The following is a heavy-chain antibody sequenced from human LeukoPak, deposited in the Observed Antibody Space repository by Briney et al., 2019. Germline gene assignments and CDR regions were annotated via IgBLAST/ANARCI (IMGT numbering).Heavy chain of an antibody. CDR2: TYYRSKWYH. CDR3: ARGPGLQMGAFDI. Sequence: SQTLSLTCAISGDSVSSNSAAWNWIRQSPSRGLEWLGRTYYRSKWYHDYAGSVKSRIIVNPDTSKNHFSLQLNSVTPEDTAVYYCARGPGLQMGAFDIWGQGTLVTVSS. V-gene: IGHV6-1*01. D-gene: IGHD4-11*01. J-gene: IGHJ4*02. CDR1: GDSVSSNSAA.